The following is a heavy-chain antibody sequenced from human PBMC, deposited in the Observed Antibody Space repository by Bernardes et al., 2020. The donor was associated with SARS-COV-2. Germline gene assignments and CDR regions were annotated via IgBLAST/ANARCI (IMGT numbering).Heavy chain of an antibody. D-gene: IGHD3-10*01. V-gene: IGHV3-74*01. Sequence: GGSLRLSCAVSGFTFGSHWMHWVRQAPGKGLVWVSRIRGDGMDANYADSVKGRFTISRDNAINMLYLQMNSLRDEDTAVYFCARDFILGSGSNDYWGEGTLVTVSS. J-gene: IGHJ4*02. CDR1: GFTFGSHW. CDR3: ARDFILGSGSNDY. CDR2: IRGDGMDA.